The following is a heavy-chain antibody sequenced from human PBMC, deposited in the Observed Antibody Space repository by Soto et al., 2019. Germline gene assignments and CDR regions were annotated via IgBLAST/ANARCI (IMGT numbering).Heavy chain of an antibody. D-gene: IGHD3-16*01. Sequence: HPGGSLRLSCVASGLTVSHNYMAWVRQAPEMGLEWVSILYTEGTTYYADSVKGRFAISRDSSKNTLFLQKDSLRAEDTAVYYCLRPRPSGENYGMDVWGQGTTVPVSS. CDR1: GLTVSHNY. J-gene: IGHJ6*02. CDR3: LRPRPSGENYGMDV. CDR2: LYTEGTT. V-gene: IGHV3-53*01.